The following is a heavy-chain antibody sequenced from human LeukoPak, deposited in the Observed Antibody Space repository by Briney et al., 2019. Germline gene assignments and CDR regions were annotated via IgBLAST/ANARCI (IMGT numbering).Heavy chain of an antibody. V-gene: IGHV4-39*01. CDR1: GGSISISNYF. J-gene: IGHJ4*02. CDR3: AFSGWFWGAFDY. D-gene: IGHD6-19*01. Sequence: KPSETLSLTCSVSGGSISISNYFWGWIRQPPGKGLEWIASRSSTGITHYHSSLESRISVSVETPKSQFSLRLTSLTAADTAVYYCAFSGWFWGAFDYWGQGILVTVSS. CDR2: RSSTGIT.